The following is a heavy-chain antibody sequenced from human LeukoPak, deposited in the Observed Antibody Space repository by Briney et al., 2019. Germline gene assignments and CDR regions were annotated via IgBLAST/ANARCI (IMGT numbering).Heavy chain of an antibody. D-gene: IGHD1-26*01. Sequence: GGSLRLSCEASGFIFSSNGMHWVRQAPGKGLEWVAVVSYDGINKYYAYSVKGRFTISRDNSKNTLYPQMNSLRAEDTAVYYCARDVVGATLINYGMDVWGQGTTVTVSS. J-gene: IGHJ6*02. CDR1: GFIFSSNG. CDR3: ARDVVGATLINYGMDV. CDR2: VSYDGINK. V-gene: IGHV3-30*03.